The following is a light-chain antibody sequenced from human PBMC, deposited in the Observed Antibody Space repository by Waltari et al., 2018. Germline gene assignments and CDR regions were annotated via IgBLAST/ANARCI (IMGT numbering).Light chain of an antibody. CDR2: EAS. CDR1: QDITNN. V-gene: IGKV1-33*01. J-gene: IGKJ4*01. CDR3: QHFENLPLT. Sequence: DIQMTQSPSSLSASVGDRVHISCQASQDITNNLNWYQQKPGQAPKLLIYEASTLHTGVPSRFRGRGYGTXFTLIISRLQPEDVATYYCQHFENLPLTFGXGTKXEIX.